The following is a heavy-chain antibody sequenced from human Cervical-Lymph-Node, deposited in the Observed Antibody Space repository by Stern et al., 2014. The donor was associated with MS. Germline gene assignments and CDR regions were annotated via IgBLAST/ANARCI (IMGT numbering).Heavy chain of an antibody. V-gene: IGHV1-2*02. CDR3: ARDRGSHSDY. CDR2: ITTDTGGA. Sequence: QVQLVQSGAEVKKPGASVKVSCKASGYSFTAYFIHWVRQAPGKGLEWMGWITTDTGGATYALRFQGRVTRTRDTSISSTYMERSRLRSDDTAVYYCARDRGSHSDYWGQGALVTVSS. J-gene: IGHJ4*02. CDR1: GYSFTAYF. D-gene: IGHD1-26*01.